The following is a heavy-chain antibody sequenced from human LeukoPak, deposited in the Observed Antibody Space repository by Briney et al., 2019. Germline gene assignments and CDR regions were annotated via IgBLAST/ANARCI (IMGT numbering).Heavy chain of an antibody. D-gene: IGHD3-22*01. V-gene: IGHV1-69*04. J-gene: IGHJ4*02. CDR1: GGTFSSYA. Sequence: SVKVSCKASGGTFSSYAISWVRQAPGQGLEWMVRIIPILGIANYAQKFQGRVTITADKSTSTAYMELSSLRSEDTAVYYCARGRDCYDRPFDYWGQGTLVTVSS. CDR2: IIPILGIA. CDR3: ARGRDCYDRPFDY.